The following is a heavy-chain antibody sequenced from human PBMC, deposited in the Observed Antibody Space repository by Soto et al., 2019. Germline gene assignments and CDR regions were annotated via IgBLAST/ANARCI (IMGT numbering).Heavy chain of an antibody. D-gene: IGHD3-9*01. CDR3: ARSPPNDYDILPGPEGY. V-gene: IGHV1-69*01. CDR1: GGTFSSYA. J-gene: IGHJ4*02. Sequence: QVQLVQSGAEVKKPGSSVKVSCKASGGTFSSYAISWVRQAPGQGLEWMGGIIPIFGTANYAQKFQGRVTITADESTSTAYLELSSLRSEDTAVYYCARSPPNDYDILPGPEGYWGQGTLVTVSS. CDR2: IIPIFGTA.